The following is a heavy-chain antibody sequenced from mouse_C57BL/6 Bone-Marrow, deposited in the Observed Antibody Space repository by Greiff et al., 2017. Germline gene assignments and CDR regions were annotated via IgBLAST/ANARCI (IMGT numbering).Heavy chain of an antibody. Sequence: VQLKQSGPELVKPGASVKMSCKASGYTFTDYNMHWVKQSHGKSLEWIGYINPNNGGTSYNQKFKGKATLTVNKSSSTAYMELRSLTSEDSAVYYCASGWLLPYWYFDVGGTGTTVTVSS. D-gene: IGHD2-3*01. CDR2: INPNNGGT. J-gene: IGHJ1*03. CDR3: ASGWLLPYWYFDV. V-gene: IGHV1-22*01. CDR1: GYTFTDYN.